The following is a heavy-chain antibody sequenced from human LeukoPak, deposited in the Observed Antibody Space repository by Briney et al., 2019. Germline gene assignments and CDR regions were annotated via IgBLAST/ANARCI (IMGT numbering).Heavy chain of an antibody. Sequence: PGGSLRLSCAASGFTFSSYTMNWVRQPPGKGLEWVSNIGTSSTTIYYADSVKGRFTISRDNAKNSLYLQMNSLRADDTAVYYCAPAETRWGQGTLVTVSS. CDR1: GFTFSSYT. V-gene: IGHV3-48*01. J-gene: IGHJ4*02. CDR3: APAETR. CDR2: IGTSSTTI.